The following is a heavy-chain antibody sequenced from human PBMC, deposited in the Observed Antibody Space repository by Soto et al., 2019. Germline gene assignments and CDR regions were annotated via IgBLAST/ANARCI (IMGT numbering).Heavy chain of an antibody. CDR2: MNPNSGNT. V-gene: IGHV1-8*01. D-gene: IGHD1-1*01. Sequence: ASVKVSCKASGYTFTSYDIDWVRQATGQGLEWMGWMNPNSGNTGYAQKFQGRVTMTRNTSISTAYMELSSLRSEDTAVYYCASWLKEAGIGGNYYYAMDVWGQGPTVTVSS. CDR1: GYTFTSYD. J-gene: IGHJ6*02. CDR3: ASWLKEAGIGGNYYYAMDV.